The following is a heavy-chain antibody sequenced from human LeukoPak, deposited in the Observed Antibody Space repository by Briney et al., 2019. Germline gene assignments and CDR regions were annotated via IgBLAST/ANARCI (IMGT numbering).Heavy chain of an antibody. CDR1: GFTFSNAW. CDR2: IKSKTGGGTT. D-gene: IGHD4-11*01. V-gene: IGHV3-15*01. J-gene: IGHJ4*02. CDR3: ATPTDYPAY. Sequence: GGSLRLSCAASGFTFSNAWMSWVRQAPGKGLEWVGRIKSKTGGGTTEYAAPVKGRVTISRDDSKSTLYLQMNSLKTEDTAVYYCATPTDYPAYWGQGTLVTVSS.